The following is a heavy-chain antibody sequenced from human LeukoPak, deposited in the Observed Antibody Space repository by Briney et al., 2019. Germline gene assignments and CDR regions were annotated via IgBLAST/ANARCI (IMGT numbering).Heavy chain of an antibody. CDR3: ARRSPMTTVTTVLAPTVRSLAFDI. CDR1: GYSFTSYW. J-gene: IGHJ3*02. CDR2: IYPGDSDT. Sequence: PGESLKISCKGSGYSFTSYWIGWVRQMPGKGLEWMGIIYPGDSDTRYSPSFQGQVTISADKSISTAYLQWSSLKASDTAMYYCARRSPMTTVTTVLAPTVRSLAFDIWGQGTMVTVSS. D-gene: IGHD4-17*01. V-gene: IGHV5-51*01.